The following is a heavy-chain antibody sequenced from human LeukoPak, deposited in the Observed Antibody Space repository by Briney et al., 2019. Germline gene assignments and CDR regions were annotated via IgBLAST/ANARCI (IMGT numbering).Heavy chain of an antibody. CDR1: GLTLSTYW. J-gene: IGHJ4*02. Sequence: PGGSLRLSCVASGLTLSTYWMHWVRQAPGKGLVWVSRINSDGSATSYADSVMVRFTISRDSAKNTLYLQMNSLRPEDTAVYYCSRGNKWSFDSWGQGALVTVSS. CDR3: SRGNKWSFDS. CDR2: INSDGSAT. D-gene: IGHD2-15*01. V-gene: IGHV3-74*01.